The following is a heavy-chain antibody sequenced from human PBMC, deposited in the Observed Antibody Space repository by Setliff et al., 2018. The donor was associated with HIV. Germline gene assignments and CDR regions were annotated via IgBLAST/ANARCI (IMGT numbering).Heavy chain of an antibody. J-gene: IGHJ4*02. V-gene: IGHV1-24*01. CDR1: GYTLTELS. CDR3: ARDNIIWSKDY. CDR2: FDPEDGET. Sequence: ASVKVSCKVFGYTLTELSRHWVRQAPGKGLEWMGGFDPEDGETIYAQKFQGRVTMTRDTSTSTVYMELSSLRSDDTAVYYCARDNIIWSKDYWGQGTLVTVSS. D-gene: IGHD3-10*01.